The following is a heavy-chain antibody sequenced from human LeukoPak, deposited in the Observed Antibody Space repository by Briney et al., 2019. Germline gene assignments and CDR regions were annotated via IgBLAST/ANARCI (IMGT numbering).Heavy chain of an antibody. CDR2: ISGSGGST. Sequence: GGSLRLSCEASGFTFSSYAMSWVRQAPGKGLEWVSAISGSGGSTYYADSVKGRFTISRDNSKNTLYLQMNSLRAEDTAVYYCAKDPYDIGAGYYFDYWGQGTLVTVSS. V-gene: IGHV3-23*01. D-gene: IGHD3-22*01. CDR3: AKDPYDIGAGYYFDY. CDR1: GFTFSSYA. J-gene: IGHJ4*02.